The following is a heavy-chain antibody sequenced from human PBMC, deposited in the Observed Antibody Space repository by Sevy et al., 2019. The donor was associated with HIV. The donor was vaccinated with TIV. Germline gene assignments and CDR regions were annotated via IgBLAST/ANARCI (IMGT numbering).Heavy chain of an antibody. CDR1: GYSFTSYW. CDR2: IYPGDSDT. D-gene: IGHD3-10*01. Sequence: GESLKISCKGSGYSFTSYWIGWVRQMPGKGLEWMGIIYPGDSDTRYSPSFQGQVTISADKSISTAYLQWSSLKASDTAMYYCARHFGTKYYYGSGSYYSAPGNYYYYYMDVSGKGTTVTVSS. V-gene: IGHV5-51*01. CDR3: ARHFGTKYYYGSGSYYSAPGNYYYYYMDV. J-gene: IGHJ6*03.